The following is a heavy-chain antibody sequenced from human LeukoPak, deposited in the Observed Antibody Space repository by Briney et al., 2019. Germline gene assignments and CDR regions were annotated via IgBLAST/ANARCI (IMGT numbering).Heavy chain of an antibody. Sequence: GGSLRLSCAASGFTFSSYWMSWVRQVPGKGLEWVSVIYSAGSTYYADSVKGRFIVSRHNLKNTLYLQMNSLTTEDAAVYFCARASGNWHFDLWGRGTLVTVSS. CDR1: GFTFSSYW. CDR2: IYSAGST. J-gene: IGHJ2*01. CDR3: ARASGNWHFDL. V-gene: IGHV3-53*04.